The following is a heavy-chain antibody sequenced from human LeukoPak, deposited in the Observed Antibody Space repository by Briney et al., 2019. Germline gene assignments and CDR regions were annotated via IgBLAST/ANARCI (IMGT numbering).Heavy chain of an antibody. CDR1: GGSFSGYY. J-gene: IGHJ3*02. CDR3: AKSNGYGLIDI. D-gene: IGHD3-10*01. V-gene: IGHV4-34*01. CDR2: INHSGST. Sequence: SETLSLTCAVYGGSFSGYYWSWIRQPPGKGLEWIGEINHSGSTNSNPSLKSRLTISLDTSRNQFSLKLNSVTAADTAVYYCAKSNGYGLIDIWGQGTMVTVSS.